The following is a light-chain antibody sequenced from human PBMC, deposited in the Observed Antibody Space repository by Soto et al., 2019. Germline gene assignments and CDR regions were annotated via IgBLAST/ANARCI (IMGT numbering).Light chain of an antibody. Sequence: DIQMTQSPSTLSASIGDRVTITCRASQSISSWLAWYQQKPGKAPKLLIYKASILESGVPSRFSGSGSGTGFTLTISSLQPEDFATYYCQQYNTYWTFGQGTKVEIK. CDR3: QQYNTYWT. CDR2: KAS. CDR1: QSISSW. J-gene: IGKJ1*01. V-gene: IGKV1-5*03.